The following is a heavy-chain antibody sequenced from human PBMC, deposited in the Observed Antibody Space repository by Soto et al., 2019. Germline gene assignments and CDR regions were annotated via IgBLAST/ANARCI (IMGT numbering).Heavy chain of an antibody. CDR1: GSIFISHW. D-gene: IGHD1-26*01. J-gene: IGHJ4*02. Sequence: EVQLVESGGGLVQPGGSLRLSCVISGSIFISHWMTWVRQAPGKGLEWVASINQDGFGKYYVDSGRGRFTISRDNAKNSVYLQMDSLRAEDTAVYYCAKDHGSGSYPYWGQGTLVTVSS. CDR3: AKDHGSGSYPY. V-gene: IGHV3-7*05. CDR2: INQDGFGK.